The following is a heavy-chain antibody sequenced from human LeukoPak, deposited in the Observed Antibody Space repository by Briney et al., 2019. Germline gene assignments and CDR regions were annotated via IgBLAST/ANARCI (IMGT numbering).Heavy chain of an antibody. Sequence: SETLTLTCTVSGVSTSTYYWSWIRQPPGKGLEWIGYVVYSGSTNYKPSPKSRVTISVDTSKNQFSLKLSSVTAADTAVYYCARVLLWFGANWFDPWGQGTLVTVSS. V-gene: IGHV4-59*01. CDR3: ARVLLWFGANWFDP. CDR1: GVSTSTYY. D-gene: IGHD3-10*01. J-gene: IGHJ5*02. CDR2: VVYSGST.